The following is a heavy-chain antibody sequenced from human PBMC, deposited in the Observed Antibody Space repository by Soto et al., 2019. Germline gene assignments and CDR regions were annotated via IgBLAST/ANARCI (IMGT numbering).Heavy chain of an antibody. D-gene: IGHD2-2*01. CDR1: GGSISSSSYY. J-gene: IGHJ5*02. CDR2: IFYSGNT. V-gene: IGHV4-39*01. CDR3: ARLADIVVVPAATPFDNWFDP. Sequence: PSETLSLTCTVSGGSISSSSYYWGWNRQPPGKGLEWIGSIFYSGNTYYNPSLKSRVTISVDTSKNQFSLKLSSVTAADTAVYYCARLADIVVVPAATPFDNWFDPWGQGTLVTVSS.